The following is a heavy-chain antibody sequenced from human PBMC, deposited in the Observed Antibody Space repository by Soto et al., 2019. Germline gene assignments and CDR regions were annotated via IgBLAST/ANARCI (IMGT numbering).Heavy chain of an antibody. D-gene: IGHD1-20*01. CDR3: AKDHNWNPPGYYYYGMDV. J-gene: IGHJ6*02. CDR1: GFTFSSYG. CDR2: ISYDGSNK. V-gene: IGHV3-30*18. Sequence: GSLRLSCAASGFTFSSYGMHWVRQAPGKGLEWVAVISYDGSNKYYADSVKGRFTISRDNSKNTLYLQMNSLRAEDTAVYYCAKDHNWNPPGYYYYGMDVWGQGTTVTVSS.